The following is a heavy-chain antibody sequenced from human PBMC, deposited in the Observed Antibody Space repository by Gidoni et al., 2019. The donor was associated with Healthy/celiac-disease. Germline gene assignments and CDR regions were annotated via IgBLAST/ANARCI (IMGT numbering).Heavy chain of an antibody. J-gene: IGHJ4*02. CDR1: GGSISSGRYY. Sequence: VSGGSISSGRYYWSWIRQPAGKGLEWIGRIYTSGSTNYNPSLKSRVTISVDTSKNQFSLKLSSVTAADTAVYYCARGTVLRFLEWSYYFDYWGQGTLVTV. V-gene: IGHV4-61*02. CDR2: IYTSGST. CDR3: ARGTVLRFLEWSYYFDY. D-gene: IGHD3-3*01.